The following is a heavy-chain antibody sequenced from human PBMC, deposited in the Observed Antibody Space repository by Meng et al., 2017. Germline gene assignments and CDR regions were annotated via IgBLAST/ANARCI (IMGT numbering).Heavy chain of an antibody. V-gene: IGHV1-2*02. D-gene: IGHD6-13*01. J-gene: IGHJ6*02. CDR3: ARVLSMYSSSWYENFYYGMDV. CDR2: INPNSGGT. CDR1: GYTFTGYY. Sequence: APVKVSCKASGYTFTGYYMHWVRQAPGQGLEWMGWINPNSGGTNYAQKFQGRVTMTRDTSISTAYMELGRLRSDDTAVYYCARVLSMYSSSWYENFYYGMDVWGQGTTVTVSS.